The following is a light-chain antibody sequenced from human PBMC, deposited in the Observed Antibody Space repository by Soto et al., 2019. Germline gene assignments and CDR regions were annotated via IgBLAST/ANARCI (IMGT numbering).Light chain of an antibody. V-gene: IGKV1-27*01. CDR3: LQNNNYQYT. CDR1: QGISTY. CDR2: GAS. J-gene: IGKJ2*01. Sequence: DIQMTHSPSSLSASVGDRVTITCRASQGISTYLAWYQQKPGKVPKLLIYGASTLQSGVPSRFSGSGSGTDWSFTITGLQPEDFATYYCLQNNNYQYTLGQGTKVDIQ.